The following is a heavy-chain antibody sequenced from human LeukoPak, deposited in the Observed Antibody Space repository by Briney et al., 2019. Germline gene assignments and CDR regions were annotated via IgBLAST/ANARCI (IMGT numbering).Heavy chain of an antibody. D-gene: IGHD1-26*01. CDR2: ISLSGLT. CDR3: SRESGAFSPCGY. J-gene: IGHJ4*02. CDR1: GGSISSTNW. V-gene: IGHV4-4*02. Sequence: SETLSLTCGVSGGSISSTNWYSWVRPPPGQGLEWAGEISLSGLTIYKPSLKSRDTMSLDKHKNLLSLTLTSVPATDTAVYYCSRESGAFSPCGYWGQETLVTVTS.